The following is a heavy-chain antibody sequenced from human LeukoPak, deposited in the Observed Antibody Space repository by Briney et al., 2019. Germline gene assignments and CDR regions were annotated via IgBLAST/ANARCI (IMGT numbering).Heavy chain of an antibody. CDR2: INPSGGST. CDR1: GYTFTSYY. Sequence: ASVKVSCKASGYTFTSYYMHWVRQASGQGLEWMGIINPSGGSTSYAQKFQGRVTMTRDTSTSTVYMELSSLRSEDTAVYYCARDGNGDYFDYWGQGTLVTVSS. CDR3: ARDGNGDYFDY. D-gene: IGHD4-17*01. V-gene: IGHV1-46*01. J-gene: IGHJ4*02.